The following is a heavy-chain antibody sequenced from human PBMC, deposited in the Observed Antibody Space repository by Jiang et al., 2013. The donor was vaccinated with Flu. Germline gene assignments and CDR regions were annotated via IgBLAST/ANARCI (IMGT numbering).Heavy chain of an antibody. CDR3: ARSYDISGYYYYAFDI. D-gene: IGHD3-22*01. CDR2: IYYSGIT. J-gene: IGHJ3*02. V-gene: IGHV4-59*08. Sequence: SGSGLVKPSETLSLTCTVSGGSISSYYWSWIRQPPGKGLEWIGHIYYSGITKYNPSLKSRVTILVDRSKNQLSLKLSSVTAADTAVYHCARSYDISGYYYYAFDIWGQGTMVTVSS. CDR1: GGSISSYY.